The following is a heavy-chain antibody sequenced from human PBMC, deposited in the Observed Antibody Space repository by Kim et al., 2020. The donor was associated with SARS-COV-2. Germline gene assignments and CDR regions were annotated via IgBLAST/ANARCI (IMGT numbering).Heavy chain of an antibody. CDR3: AKDSGLVTILGRD. V-gene: IGHV3-23*01. D-gene: IGHD3-3*01. J-gene: IGHJ4*02. Sequence: YADSVKGRFTISRDSSKNTLYLQMNSLRAEDTAVYYCAKDSGLVTILGRDWGQGTLVTVSS.